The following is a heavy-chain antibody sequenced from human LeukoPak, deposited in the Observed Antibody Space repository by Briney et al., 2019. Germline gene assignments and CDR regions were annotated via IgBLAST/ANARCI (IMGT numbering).Heavy chain of an antibody. Sequence: PGGSLRLSCAASGFTFSNYGMHWVRQAPGKGLEWVAGISNDGNKKYYADSVKGRFIISRDNSKNTLYLQMNSLRAEDTAVYYCAKEKIAAAGTRLDYWGQGTLVTVSS. J-gene: IGHJ4*02. CDR2: ISNDGNKK. CDR3: AKEKIAAAGTRLDY. CDR1: GFTFSNYG. V-gene: IGHV3-30*18. D-gene: IGHD6-13*01.